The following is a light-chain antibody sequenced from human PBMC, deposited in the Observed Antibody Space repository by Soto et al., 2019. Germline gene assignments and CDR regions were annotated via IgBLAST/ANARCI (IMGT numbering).Light chain of an antibody. Sequence: EVVLTQSPDSRSWPPWGIGTLSFMASQSISSYLAWYQQKPGQAPRLLIYDASSRATGIPARFSGSGSGTDFTLTISSLQSEDFAVYYCQQYNNWPRTFGQGTKVDIK. CDR2: DAS. CDR1: QSISSY. V-gene: IGKV3-11*01. J-gene: IGKJ1*01. CDR3: QQYNNWPRT.